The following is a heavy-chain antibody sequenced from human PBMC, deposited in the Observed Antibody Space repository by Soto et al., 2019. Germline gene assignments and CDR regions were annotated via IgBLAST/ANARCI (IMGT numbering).Heavy chain of an antibody. J-gene: IGHJ4*02. V-gene: IGHV3-30*18. CDR3: AKYRVPGYGGYNFDY. CDR2: ISYDGSNK. CDR1: GFTFSSYG. D-gene: IGHD4-17*01. Sequence: GGSLRLSCAASGFTFSSYGMHWVRQAPGKGLEWVAVISYDGSNKYYADSVKGRFTISRDNSKNTLYLQMNSLRAEDTAVYYCAKYRVPGYGGYNFDYCGQGTLVTVSA.